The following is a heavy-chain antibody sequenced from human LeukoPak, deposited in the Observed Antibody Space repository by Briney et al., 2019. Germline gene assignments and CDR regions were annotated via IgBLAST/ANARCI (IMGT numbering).Heavy chain of an antibody. CDR1: GFIFSNYA. CDR3: AKSRPGGGSCYNY. Sequence: HPGGSLRLSCAASGFIFSNYAMSWVRQAPGKGLEWVSTISGSDDSTYYADSVRGRFTISRDNSKNTLYLQMNSLRAEDTAVYYCAKSRPGGGSCYNYWGQGTLVTVSS. CDR2: ISGSDDST. D-gene: IGHD2-15*01. V-gene: IGHV3-23*01. J-gene: IGHJ4*02.